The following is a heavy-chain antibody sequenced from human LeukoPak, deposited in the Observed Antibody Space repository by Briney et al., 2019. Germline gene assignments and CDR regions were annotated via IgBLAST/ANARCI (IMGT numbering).Heavy chain of an antibody. V-gene: IGHV1-2*02. CDR3: ARHMTTANNWFDP. CDR2: INPKSGGT. D-gene: IGHD1-1*01. Sequence: GASVKVSCKASGYIFTGYYMHWVRQAPGQGLEWMGWINPKSGGTNYEQKFQGRVIMTRDTSISTAYMELSRLRSDDTAVYYCARHMTTANNWFDPWGQGTLVTVSS. CDR1: GYIFTGYY. J-gene: IGHJ5*02.